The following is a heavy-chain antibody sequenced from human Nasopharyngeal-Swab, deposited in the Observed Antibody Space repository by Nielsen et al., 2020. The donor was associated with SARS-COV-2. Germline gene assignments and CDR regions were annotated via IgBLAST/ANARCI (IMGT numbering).Heavy chain of an antibody. J-gene: IGHJ6*02. CDR2: INPDGSST. CDR3: ARSRSAMDV. V-gene: IGHV3-74*01. CDR1: GFTFNTYS. Sequence: GGSLRLSCAASGFTFNTYSMHWVRQAPGKGLVWVSRINPDGSSTDYAGSVKGRFTISRDNAKNTLYLQMSSLRAEETAVYYCARSRSAMDVWGQGTTVTVSS.